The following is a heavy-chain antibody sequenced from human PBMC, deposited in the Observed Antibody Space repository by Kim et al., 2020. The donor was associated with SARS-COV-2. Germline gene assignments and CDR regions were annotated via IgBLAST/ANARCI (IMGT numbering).Heavy chain of an antibody. V-gene: IGHV4-39*01. CDR2: MYYRGTT. D-gene: IGHD3-10*01. CDR3: ARHHYYGSGSPNWFDP. J-gene: IGHJ5*02. CDR1: DDSISSSIHF. Sequence: SETLSLTCTASDDSISSSIHFWGWIRQPPGRGLEWIGSMYYRGTTYYNPNLKSRVSISADTSKNQFSLRLSSVTASDTAIYYCARHHYYGSGSPNWFDPWGRGTLVTVSS.